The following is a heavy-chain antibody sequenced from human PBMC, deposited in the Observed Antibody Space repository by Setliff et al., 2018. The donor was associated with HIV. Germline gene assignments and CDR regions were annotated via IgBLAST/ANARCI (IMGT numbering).Heavy chain of an antibody. CDR1: GGSISSYY. D-gene: IGHD3-10*01. V-gene: IGHV4-4*07. Sequence: SETLSLTCTVSGGSISSYYWSWIRQPAGKGLEWIGRIYTSGSTNYNPSLKSRVTMSVDTSKNQFSLKLSSVTAADTAVYYCAGHSGVASPSWFDPWGQGTLVTVSS. J-gene: IGHJ5*02. CDR2: IYTSGST. CDR3: AGHSGVASPSWFDP.